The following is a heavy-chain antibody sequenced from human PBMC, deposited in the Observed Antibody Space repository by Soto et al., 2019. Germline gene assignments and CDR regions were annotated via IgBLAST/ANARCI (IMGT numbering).Heavy chain of an antibody. V-gene: IGHV2-26*01. CDR2: IDSSGEK. D-gene: IGHD3-10*01. CDR1: GLSITDSEMG. CDR3: ARIHRAVAFSPWVDP. J-gene: IGHJ5*02. Sequence: QVTLKESGPVLVKPTEPLTLSCTVSGLSITDSEMGVSCIRQPPGQPLEWLAHIDSSGEKSYRTFLKSRLAISKDTSKSQIVLTMTNMDPADTATYYCARIHRAVAFSPWVDPWGQGIPFTVSS.